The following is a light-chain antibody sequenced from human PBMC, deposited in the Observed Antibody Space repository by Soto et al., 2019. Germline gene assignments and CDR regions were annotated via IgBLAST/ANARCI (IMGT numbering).Light chain of an antibody. J-gene: IGKJ1*01. V-gene: IGKV3-15*01. CDR3: QQYNNWPWT. CDR2: GAS. Sequence: EIVMTQSLATLSVSPGERATLSCRASQSVSSNLAWYQQKPGQAPRLLIYGASTRATGIPARFSGSGSGTEFTLTISRLQSEDFAVYYCQQYNNWPWTFGQGTKVEIK. CDR1: QSVSSN.